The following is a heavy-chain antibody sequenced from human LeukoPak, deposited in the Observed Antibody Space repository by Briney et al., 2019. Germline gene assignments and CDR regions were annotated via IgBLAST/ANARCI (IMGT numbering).Heavy chain of an antibody. CDR2: ISHDGSNE. J-gene: IGHJ6*02. CDR1: GFPFSVYA. CDR3: AKDPYGMDV. Sequence: GRSLRLSCAASGFPFSVYAIHWVRQAPGKGLEWVAVISHDGSNEYYADSVKGRFTISRDNSKNTLYLQMNSLRAEDTAVYYCAKDPYGMDVWGQGTTVTVSS. V-gene: IGHV3-30*18.